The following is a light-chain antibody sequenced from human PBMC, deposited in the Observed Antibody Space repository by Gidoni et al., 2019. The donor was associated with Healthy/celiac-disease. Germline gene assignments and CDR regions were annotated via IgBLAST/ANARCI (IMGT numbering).Light chain of an antibody. CDR2: GAS. J-gene: IGKJ1*01. Sequence: EIVLTPSPGTLSLSPGERATLSCRASQSVSSSYLAWYQQKPGQAPRLLIYGASSRATGIPDRFSGSGSGTDFPLTISRLEPEDFAVYYCQKYGSSLWTFGQGTKVEIK. V-gene: IGKV3-20*01. CDR1: QSVSSSY. CDR3: QKYGSSLWT.